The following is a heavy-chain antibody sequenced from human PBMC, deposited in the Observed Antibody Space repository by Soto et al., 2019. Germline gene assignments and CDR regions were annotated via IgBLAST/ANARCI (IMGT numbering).Heavy chain of an antibody. CDR3: AREATIAARLDS. Sequence: PSETLSLTCAVNGGSFSTYYWSWIRQPPGRGLEWVGEINHSGSTNYNPSLKSRVTMSVDTSKNQFSLKLSSVTAADTAVYYCAREATIAARLDSWGQGTQVTVSS. D-gene: IGHD6-6*01. CDR2: INHSGST. V-gene: IGHV4-34*01. J-gene: IGHJ4*02. CDR1: GGSFSTYY.